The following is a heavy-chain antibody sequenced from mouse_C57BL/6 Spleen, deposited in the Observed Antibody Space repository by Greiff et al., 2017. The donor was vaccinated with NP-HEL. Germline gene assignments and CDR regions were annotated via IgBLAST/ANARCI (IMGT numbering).Heavy chain of an antibody. D-gene: IGHD3-3*01. CDR3: ARRAFDY. CDR2: IYPGDGDT. CDR1: GYAFSSSW. V-gene: IGHV1-82*01. Sequence: QVQLKESGPELVKPGASVKISCKASGYAFSSSWMNWVKQRPGKGLEWIGRIYPGDGDTNYNGKFKGKATLTADKSSSTAYMQLSSLTSEDSAVYFCARRAFDYRGQGTTLTVSS. J-gene: IGHJ2*01.